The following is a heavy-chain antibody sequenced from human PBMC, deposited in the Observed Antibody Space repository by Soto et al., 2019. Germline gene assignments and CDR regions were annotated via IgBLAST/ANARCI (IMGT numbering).Heavy chain of an antibody. CDR1: GYTFTSYG. D-gene: IGHD5-12*01. V-gene: IGHV1-18*04. CDR3: ARDDGSVYDYYCYYGMDD. Sequence: ASVKVSCKASGYTFTSYGISWVRQAPGQGLEWMGWISAYNGNTNYAQKLQGRVTMTTDTSTSTAYMELRSLRSDDTAVYYCARDDGSVYDYYCYYGMDDWGQGTTVTVPS. J-gene: IGHJ6*02. CDR2: ISAYNGNT.